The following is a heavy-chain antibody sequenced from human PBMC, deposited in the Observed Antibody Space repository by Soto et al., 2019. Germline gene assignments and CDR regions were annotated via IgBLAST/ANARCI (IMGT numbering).Heavy chain of an antibody. V-gene: IGHV4-30-4*01. D-gene: IGHD1-1*01. CDR3: TRVTTTPYYFDY. CDR1: GGSISSGDYY. J-gene: IGHJ4*02. CDR2: IYYSGST. Sequence: SETLSLTCTVSGGSISSGDYYWSWIRQPPGKGLEWIGYIYYSGSTYYNPSLKSRVTISVDTSKNQFSLKLNSVTAADTAVYYCTRVTTTPYYFDYWGQGTLVTVSS.